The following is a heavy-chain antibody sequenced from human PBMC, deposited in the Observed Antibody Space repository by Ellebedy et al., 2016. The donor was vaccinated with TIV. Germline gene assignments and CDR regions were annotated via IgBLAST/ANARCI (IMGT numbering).Heavy chain of an antibody. CDR3: AKGLLGGSGSTFDL. D-gene: IGHD5-12*01. Sequence: LSLTCXASGFTFSNSAMSWVRQAPGKGLEWLSAISSSDDSTYYADSVKGRFTISRDNSKNTVSLQMSSLRAEDTAVYFCAKGLLGGSGSTFDLWGQGTLVTVSS. CDR2: ISSSDDST. CDR1: GFTFSNSA. J-gene: IGHJ4*02. V-gene: IGHV3-23*01.